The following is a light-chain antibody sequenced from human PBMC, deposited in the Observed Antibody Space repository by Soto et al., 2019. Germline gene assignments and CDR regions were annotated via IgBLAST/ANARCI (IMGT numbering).Light chain of an antibody. J-gene: IGLJ1*01. V-gene: IGLV2-11*01. CDR1: SSDVGGFNS. CDR2: DVN. CDR3: CSYAGSYSYA. Sequence: QSVLTPPRSVSGSPGQSVTISCPGTSSDVGGFNSVSWYQQHPGKAPKLMIYDVNKRPSGVPDRFSGSKSGSTASLTISGLQAEDEADYYCCSYAGSYSYAVATG.